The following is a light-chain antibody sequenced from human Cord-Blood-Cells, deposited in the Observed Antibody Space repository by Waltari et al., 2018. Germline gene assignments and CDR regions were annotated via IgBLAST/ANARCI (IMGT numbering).Light chain of an antibody. J-gene: IGLJ1*01. CDR3: SSYTSSSTLV. Sequence: QSALPQPASVSGSPGQSITIPCTGTSSEVGGYNYVSWYQQHPGNAPKLMIYDVNNRPSGVSNRFSGSKSGNTASLTISGLQAEDEADYYCSSYTSSSTLVFGTGTKVTVL. V-gene: IGLV2-14*01. CDR1: SSEVGGYNY. CDR2: DVN.